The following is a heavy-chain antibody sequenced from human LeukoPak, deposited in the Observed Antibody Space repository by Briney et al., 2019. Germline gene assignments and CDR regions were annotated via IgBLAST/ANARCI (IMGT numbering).Heavy chain of an antibody. CDR3: ARHRCSGGSCYPMNWFDP. Sequence: SGTLSLTCTVSGYSISSGYYWGWIRQPPGRGLEWIGEINHSGSTNYNPSLKSRVTISVDTSKNQFSLKLSAVTAADTDVYYCARHRCSGGSCYPMNWFDPWGQGTLVTVSS. V-gene: IGHV4-38-2*02. CDR2: INHSGST. CDR1: GYSISSGYY. J-gene: IGHJ5*02. D-gene: IGHD2-15*01.